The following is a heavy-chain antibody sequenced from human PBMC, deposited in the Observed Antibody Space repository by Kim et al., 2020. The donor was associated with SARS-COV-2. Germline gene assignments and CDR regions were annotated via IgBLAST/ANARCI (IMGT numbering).Heavy chain of an antibody. Sequence: SQWFNDYAASVKSRITISPDTSKNQFSLQLNSVTHDDAAVYYCAEGYGMHVWGQGTTVTVSS. J-gene: IGHJ6*02. V-gene: IGHV6-1*01. CDR3: AEGYGMHV. CDR2: SQWFN.